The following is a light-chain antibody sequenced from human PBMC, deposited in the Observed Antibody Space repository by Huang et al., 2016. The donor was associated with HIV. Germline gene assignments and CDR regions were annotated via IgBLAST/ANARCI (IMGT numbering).Light chain of an antibody. V-gene: IGKV3-20*01. CDR1: QSIGSIY. CDR2: GTS. J-gene: IGKJ1*01. CDR3: QHYGTSSWT. Sequence: VVLTQSPGTLSLSLGERATLSCRASQSIGSIYLAWYQQRPGQAPRRLIYGTSNRATGIPDRFSGSGSGTDFTLTINRLEPEDFAVYYCQHYGTSSWTFGEGTKVEIK.